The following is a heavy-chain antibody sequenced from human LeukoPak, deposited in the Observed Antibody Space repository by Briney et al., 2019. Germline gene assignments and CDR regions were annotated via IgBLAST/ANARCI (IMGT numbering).Heavy chain of an antibody. CDR3: AREGDGYNYGISYFFDY. CDR1: GFTFSSYS. V-gene: IGHV3-21*01. Sequence: PGGSLRLSCAASGFTFSSYSMNWVRQAPGKGLEWVSSISSSSSYIYYADSVKGRFTISRDNAKNSLYLQMNSLRAEDTAVYYCAREGDGYNYGISYFFDYWGQGTLVTVSS. CDR2: ISSSSSYI. D-gene: IGHD5-24*01. J-gene: IGHJ4*02.